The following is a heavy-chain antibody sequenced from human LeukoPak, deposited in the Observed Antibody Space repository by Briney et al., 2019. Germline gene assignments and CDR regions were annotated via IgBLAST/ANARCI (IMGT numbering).Heavy chain of an antibody. Sequence: PSETLSLTFAVYGGSFSDYYWNWIRQPPGKGLEWIAEINYSGSTNYNPSLNNRVRSRVTIPVDTSKNQFSLNLNSVTAADTAVYYCARGSKMVRGARHYNYFDPWGQGTLVTVSS. V-gene: IGHV4-34*01. CDR3: ARGSKMVRGARHYNYFDP. J-gene: IGHJ5*02. D-gene: IGHD3-10*01. CDR2: INYSGST. CDR1: GGSFSDYY.